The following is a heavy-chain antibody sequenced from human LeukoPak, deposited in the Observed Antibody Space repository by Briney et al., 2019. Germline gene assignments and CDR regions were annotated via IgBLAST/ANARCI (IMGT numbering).Heavy chain of an antibody. CDR1: GGSFSGYY. Sequence: PSETLSLTCAVYGGSFSGYYCSWIRQPPGKGLEWIGEINHSGSTNYNPSLKSRVTISVDTSKNQFSLKLSSVTAADTAVYYCARDKRTYYYDSSGNAFDIWGQGTMVTVSS. CDR2: INHSGST. V-gene: IGHV4-34*01. D-gene: IGHD3-22*01. J-gene: IGHJ3*02. CDR3: ARDKRTYYYDSSGNAFDI.